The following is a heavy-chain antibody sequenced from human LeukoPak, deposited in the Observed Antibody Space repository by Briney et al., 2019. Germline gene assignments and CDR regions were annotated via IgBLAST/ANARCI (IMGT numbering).Heavy chain of an antibody. CDR2: ISSSSSYI. J-gene: IGHJ4*02. D-gene: IGHD2-8*01. V-gene: IGHV3-21*01. CDR1: GFTFSSYA. Sequence: GGSLRLSCAASGFTFSSYAMSWVRQAPGKGLEWVSSISSSSSYIYYADSVKGRFTISRGNSKNTLYLQMNSLTEEDAAVYYCAKEERGGFCTNGVCYPGDYWGQGTLVTISS. CDR3: AKEERGGFCTNGVCYPGDY.